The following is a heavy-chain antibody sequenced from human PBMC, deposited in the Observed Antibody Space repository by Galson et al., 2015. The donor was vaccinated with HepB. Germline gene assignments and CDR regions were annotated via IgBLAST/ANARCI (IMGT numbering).Heavy chain of an antibody. CDR3: TRALPTYCGGDCYPYYFQH. J-gene: IGHJ1*01. CDR2: IRSNAYGGTT. V-gene: IGHV3-49*04. CDR1: GFAFGDYA. Sequence: SLRLSCAASGFAFGDYAMSWVRQAPGKGLEWVGFIRSNAYGGTTKYAASVRDRFTISRDDSKGIAYLQMNSLKTEDTAVYYCTRALPTYCGGDCYPYYFQHWGQGTLVTVSS. D-gene: IGHD2-21*02.